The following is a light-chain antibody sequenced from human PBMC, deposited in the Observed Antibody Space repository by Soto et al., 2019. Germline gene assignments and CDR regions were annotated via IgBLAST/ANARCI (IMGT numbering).Light chain of an antibody. CDR1: SSNIGSNY. CDR2: RNN. V-gene: IGLV1-47*01. CDR3: AAWDDSLVTV. Sequence: QLVLTQPPSASGTPGQRVTISCSGSSSNIGSNYVYWYQQLPGTAPKLLIYRNNQRPSGVPDRFSGSKSGTSASLAISGLRSEDEADYYCAAWDDSLVTVFGGGTKLTVL. J-gene: IGLJ3*02.